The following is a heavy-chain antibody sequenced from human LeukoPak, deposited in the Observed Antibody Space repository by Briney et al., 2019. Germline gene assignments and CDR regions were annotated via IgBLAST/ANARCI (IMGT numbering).Heavy chain of an antibody. CDR2: IYSRGST. J-gene: IGHJ4*02. V-gene: IGHV4-59*08. CDR1: GGSISGYY. Sequence: SETLSLTCTVCGGSISGYYWSWILHPPAKGLEAIGYIYSRGSTNYTPSLTSRVTISVDTSKHQSSLKLSSVTAADPAVYYCAATMVRGVHTHFDYWGQGTLVTVSS. CDR3: AATMVRGVHTHFDY. D-gene: IGHD3-10*01.